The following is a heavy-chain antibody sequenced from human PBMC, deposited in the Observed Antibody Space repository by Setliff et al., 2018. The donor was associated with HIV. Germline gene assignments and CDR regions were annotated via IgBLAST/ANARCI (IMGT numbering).Heavy chain of an antibody. D-gene: IGHD3-9*01. J-gene: IGHJ4*02. CDR1: GGSISSYY. CDR2: IYTSGST. Sequence: SETLSLTCTVSGGSISSYYWSWIRQPAGKGLEWIGRIYTSGSTNYNPSLKSRVTMSVDTSKNQFSLKLSSVTAADTAVYYCARRYYDILTGMDCFNYWGQGTLVTVSS. CDR3: ARRYYDILTGMDCFNY. V-gene: IGHV4-4*07.